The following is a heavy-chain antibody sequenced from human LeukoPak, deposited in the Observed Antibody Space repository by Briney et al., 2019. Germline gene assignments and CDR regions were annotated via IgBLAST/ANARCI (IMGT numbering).Heavy chain of an antibody. CDR3: AKDSPFGTLDY. J-gene: IGHJ4*02. CDR2: ISYDGSNK. Sequence: GGSLRLSCASSGFTFSNYWMSWVRQAPGKGLEWVAVISYDGSNKYYADSVKGRFTTSRDNSKNTLYLQMNSLRAEDTAVYYCAKDSPFGTLDYWGQGTLVTVSS. D-gene: IGHD3-16*01. CDR1: GFTFSNYW. V-gene: IGHV3-30*18.